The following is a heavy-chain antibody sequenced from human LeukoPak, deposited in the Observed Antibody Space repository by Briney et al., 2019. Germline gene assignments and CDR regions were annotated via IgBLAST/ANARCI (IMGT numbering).Heavy chain of an antibody. CDR2: ISGSGGST. V-gene: IGHV3-23*01. CDR3: AKEISSSWTRYFQH. J-gene: IGHJ1*01. Sequence: GGSLRLSCTASGFTFGDYAMSWVRQAPGKGLEWVSAISGSGGSTYYADSVKGRFTISRDNSKNTLYLQMNSLRAEDTAVYYCAKEISSSWTRYFQHWGQGTLVTVSS. D-gene: IGHD6-13*01. CDR1: GFTFGDYA.